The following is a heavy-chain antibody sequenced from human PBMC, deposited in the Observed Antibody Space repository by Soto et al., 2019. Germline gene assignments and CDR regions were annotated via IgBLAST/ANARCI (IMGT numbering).Heavy chain of an antibody. CDR1: GASINSAGYY. Sequence: SETLSLTCTVSGASINSAGYYWGWIRQLPGKGLEWIGYVYYSGSTFYNPSLKSRVFISLDTSKNHFSLKLNSMTAADTAMYFCARGGDEYFFDFWGQGTLVTVSS. V-gene: IGHV4-31*03. CDR3: ARGGDEYFFDF. D-gene: IGHD3-10*01. CDR2: VYYSGST. J-gene: IGHJ4*02.